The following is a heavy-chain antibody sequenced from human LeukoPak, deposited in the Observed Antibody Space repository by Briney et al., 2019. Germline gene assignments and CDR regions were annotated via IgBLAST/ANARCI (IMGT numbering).Heavy chain of an antibody. D-gene: IGHD3/OR15-3a*01. Sequence: PGGSLRLSCAASGFTFDDYVMNWVRQAPGKGLEWVSGISWNSGTIGYADSVKGRFTISRDNAKNTLYLQMNSLRAEDTAVYYCARGFWTGVEYWGQGALVTVSS. J-gene: IGHJ4*02. V-gene: IGHV3-9*01. CDR1: GFTFDDYV. CDR2: ISWNSGTI. CDR3: ARGFWTGVEY.